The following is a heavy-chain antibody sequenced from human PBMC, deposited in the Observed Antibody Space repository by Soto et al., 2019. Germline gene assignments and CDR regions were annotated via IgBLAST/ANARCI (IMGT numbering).Heavy chain of an antibody. D-gene: IGHD2-21*01. J-gene: IGHJ4*02. V-gene: IGHV1-2*02. CDR1: GHTFTGYY. CDR2: INPNSGDT. Sequence: ASVKVSCKASGHTFTGYYIDWVRQAPGQGLEWMGWINPNSGDTSYAQKFQGRVTMTGDTSITTGYMELSSLKSDDTAVYYCARDPGGDRPLDYWGQGTLVTVSS. CDR3: ARDPGGDRPLDY.